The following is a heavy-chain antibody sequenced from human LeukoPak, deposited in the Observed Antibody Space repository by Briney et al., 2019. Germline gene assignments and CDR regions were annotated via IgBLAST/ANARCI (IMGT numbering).Heavy chain of an antibody. CDR3: ARSPSRLVVAFDI. V-gene: IGHV3-53*01. D-gene: IGHD6-6*01. CDR2: IYSGGST. CDR1: GFTVSSNY. J-gene: IGHJ3*02. Sequence: GGSLRLSCAASGFTVSSNYMSWVRQAPGKGLEWVSVIYSGGSTYYADSVKGRFTISRDNSKNTLYLQMNSLRAEDTAVYYCARSPSRLVVAFDIWGQGTMVTVSS.